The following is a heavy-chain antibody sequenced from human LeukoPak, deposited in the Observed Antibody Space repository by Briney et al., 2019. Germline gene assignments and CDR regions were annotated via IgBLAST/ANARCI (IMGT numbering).Heavy chain of an antibody. CDR1: GYNFTSDA. Sequence: ASVKVSCKASGYNFTSDAITWVRQAPGQGLEWMGWISAYNGNTNYAQNYQGRVTMTTDTSTSTAYMELRSPTSDDTAVYYCARDSKACLDYWGLGTLVTVSS. J-gene: IGHJ4*02. CDR2: ISAYNGNT. CDR3: ARDSKACLDY. V-gene: IGHV1-18*01.